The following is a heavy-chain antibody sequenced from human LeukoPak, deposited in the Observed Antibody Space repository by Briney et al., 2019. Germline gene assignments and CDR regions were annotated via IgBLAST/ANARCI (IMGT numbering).Heavy chain of an antibody. J-gene: IGHJ4*02. CDR2: IYSGGST. V-gene: IGHV3-53*01. D-gene: IGHD3-22*01. Sequence: GGSLRLSCAASGFTVSSNYMSWVRQAPGKGLEWVSVIYSGGSTYYADSVKGRFTISRDNSKNTPYLQMNSLRAEDTAVYYCARQTYDSSGYYDYWGQGTLVTVSS. CDR3: ARQTYDSSGYYDY. CDR1: GFTVSSNY.